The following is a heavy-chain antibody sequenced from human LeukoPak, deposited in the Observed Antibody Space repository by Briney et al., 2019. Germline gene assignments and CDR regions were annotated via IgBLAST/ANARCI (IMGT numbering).Heavy chain of an antibody. CDR3: AWALGGNSPSWYFDL. CDR2: IYYSGST. J-gene: IGHJ2*01. Sequence: SETLSLTCTVSGRFISSYYWSWIRQPPGKGREWFRYIYYSGSTNYNPSLKSRVTISIDTAKNQFSLKLRSVSAADTAVYYCAWALGGNSPSWYFDLWGRGTLVTVSS. D-gene: IGHD2-21*02. V-gene: IGHV4-59*08. CDR1: GRFISSYY.